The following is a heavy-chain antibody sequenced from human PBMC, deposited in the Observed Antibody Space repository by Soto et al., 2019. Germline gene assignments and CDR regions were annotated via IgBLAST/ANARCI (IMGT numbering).Heavy chain of an antibody. CDR2: ISGYNGNT. CDR1: GYTFTTYG. J-gene: IGHJ4*02. V-gene: IGHV1-18*01. CDR3: AKGYNYGYGDY. D-gene: IGHD5-18*01. Sequence: ASVKVSCKASGYTFTTYGISWVRQAPVQGLECMGWISGYNGNTNYAQTFQGRAPMTTDTSTSTAYMELRSLRSSDTAVYYRAKGYNYGYGDYWGVGTLVTACS.